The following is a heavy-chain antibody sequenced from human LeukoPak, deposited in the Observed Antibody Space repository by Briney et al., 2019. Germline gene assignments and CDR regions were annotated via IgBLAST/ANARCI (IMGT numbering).Heavy chain of an antibody. CDR2: ISAYSGST. Sequence: ASVKVSCKASGYTFTSYGISWVRQAPGQGLEWMGWISAYSGSTNYAQELQGRVTMTTDTSTSTAYIELRSLRSDDTAVYYCARGLPRILGIDYWGQGTLVTVSS. CDR3: ARGLPRILGIDY. V-gene: IGHV1-18*01. J-gene: IGHJ4*02. D-gene: IGHD1-26*01. CDR1: GYTFTSYG.